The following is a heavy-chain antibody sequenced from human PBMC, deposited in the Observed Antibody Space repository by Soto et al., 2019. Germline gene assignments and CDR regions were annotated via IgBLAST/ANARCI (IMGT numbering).Heavy chain of an antibody. J-gene: IGHJ6*02. V-gene: IGHV3-53*01. CDR2: IYSGGST. CDR1: GFTVSSNY. CDR3: VRPYGSGSLYYYYYGMDV. Sequence: GGSLRLSCAASGFTVSSNYMSWVRQAPGKGLEWVSVIYSGGSTYYADSVKGRFTISRDNSKNTLYLQMNSLRAEDTAVYYCVRPYGSGSLYYYYYGMDVWGQGTTVTVSS. D-gene: IGHD3-10*01.